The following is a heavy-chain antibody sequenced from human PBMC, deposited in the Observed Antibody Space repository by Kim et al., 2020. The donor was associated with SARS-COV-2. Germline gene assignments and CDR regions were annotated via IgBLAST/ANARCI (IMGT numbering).Heavy chain of an antibody. Sequence: SETLSLTCAVYGGSFNNYYWTWIRQAPGKGLEWIGESNDAGNTNYNPSLQSRVSISVDTSKNQFSLKVTSVTAADTAVYYCARNPGREISQYDYWGQGT. D-gene: IGHD3-3*02. J-gene: IGHJ4*02. CDR1: GGSFNNYY. CDR3: ARNPGREISQYDY. V-gene: IGHV4-34*01. CDR2: SNDAGNT.